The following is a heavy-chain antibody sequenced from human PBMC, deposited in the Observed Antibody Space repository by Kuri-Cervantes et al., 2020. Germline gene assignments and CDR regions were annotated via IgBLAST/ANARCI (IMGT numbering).Heavy chain of an antibody. CDR2: ISYDGSNK. CDR1: GFTFDDYA. V-gene: IGHV3-30-3*01. J-gene: IGHJ4*02. CDR3: ARDRGYGDPMDFDY. Sequence: LSLTCAASGFTFDDYAMHWVRQAPGKGLEWVAVISYDGSNKYYADSVKGRFTISRDNSKNTLYLQMNSLRAEDTAVYYCARDRGYGDPMDFDYWGQGTLVTVSS. D-gene: IGHD4-17*01.